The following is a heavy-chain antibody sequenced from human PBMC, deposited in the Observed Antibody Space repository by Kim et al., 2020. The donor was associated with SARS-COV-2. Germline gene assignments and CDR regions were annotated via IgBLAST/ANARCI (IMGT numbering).Heavy chain of an antibody. CDR3: ARGTWFDP. CDR2: T. V-gene: IGHV3-13*01. D-gene: IGHD1-1*01. Sequence: TYYPGSVKGRFTIARENAKNSLDLQVNSLRAGDTAVYYCARGTWFDPWGQGTLVTVSS. J-gene: IGHJ5*02.